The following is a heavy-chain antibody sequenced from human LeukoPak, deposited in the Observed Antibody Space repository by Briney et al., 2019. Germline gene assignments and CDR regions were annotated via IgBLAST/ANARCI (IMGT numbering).Heavy chain of an antibody. CDR1: GGSISSSSYY. CDR2: IYYSGST. J-gene: IGHJ5*02. D-gene: IGHD2-2*01. CDR3: ARGWYCSSTSCSSPWFDP. Sequence: SETLSLTCTVSGGSISSSSYYWGWIRQPPGKGLEWIGSIYYSGSTYYNPSLKSRVTISVDTSKNQFSLKLSSVTAADTAVYYCARGWYCSSTSCSSPWFDPWGQGTLVTVSS. V-gene: IGHV4-39*07.